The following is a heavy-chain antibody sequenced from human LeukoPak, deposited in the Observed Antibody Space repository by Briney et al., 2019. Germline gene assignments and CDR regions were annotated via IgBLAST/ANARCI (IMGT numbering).Heavy chain of an antibody. CDR3: ARQGSGGRAFDI. CDR1: GGSISSYY. V-gene: IGHV4-59*08. J-gene: IGHJ3*02. CDR2: IYSSGST. Sequence: SETLSLTCIVSGGSISSYYWSWIRQPPGKGLEWIGYIYSSGSTNSNPSLKSRVTISVDTSKSQYSLKMTSVTAADTAVYYCARQGSGGRAFDIWGQGTMVTVSS. D-gene: IGHD1-26*01.